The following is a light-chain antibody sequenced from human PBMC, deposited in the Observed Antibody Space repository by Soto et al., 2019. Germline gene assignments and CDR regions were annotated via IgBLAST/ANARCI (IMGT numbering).Light chain of an antibody. V-gene: IGKV3-15*01. J-gene: IGKJ1*01. Sequence: SCMGSRSDGNYLAWYLQIPGQAHRLLIHSALTRATGIPARFSGSGSGTEFTLTISRLETEDSPMYYCQQSATFCRTFGQGTKVDIK. CDR1: RSDGNY. CDR3: QQSATFCRT. CDR2: SAL.